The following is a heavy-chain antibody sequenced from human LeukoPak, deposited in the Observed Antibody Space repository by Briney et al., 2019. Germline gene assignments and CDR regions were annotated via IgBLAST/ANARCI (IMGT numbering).Heavy chain of an antibody. V-gene: IGHV3-30*02. CDR1: GFSFSNFG. CDR3: AKDKYSPFDY. CDR2: IRYDGSNK. Sequence: GGSLRLSCEASGFSFSNFGMHWVRQAPGKGLEWVAFIRYDGSNKYYAESVKGRFTISRDNSINTLYLQMNSLRAEDTAVYYCAKDKYSPFDYWGQGTLVTVSS. J-gene: IGHJ4*02. D-gene: IGHD5-18*01.